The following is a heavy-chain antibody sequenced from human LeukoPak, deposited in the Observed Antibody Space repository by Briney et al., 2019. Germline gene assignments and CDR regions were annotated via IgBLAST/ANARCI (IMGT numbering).Heavy chain of an antibody. V-gene: IGHV4-59*01. CDR2: IHYSGST. CDR3: ARDGVAGGFDY. CDR1: GGSISSYY. D-gene: IGHD6-19*01. Sequence: SETLSLTCTVSGGSISSYYWNWIRQAPGKGLEWVEYIHYSGSTNHNSSLKSRVTISVDTSKNQYSLKLSSVTAADTAVYYCARDGVAGGFDYWGQGTLVTVSS. J-gene: IGHJ4*02.